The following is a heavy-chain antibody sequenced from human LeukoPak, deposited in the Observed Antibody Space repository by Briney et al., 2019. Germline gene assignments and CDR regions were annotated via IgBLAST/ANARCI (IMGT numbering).Heavy chain of an antibody. CDR2: IYYSGST. CDR3: ARSRGYYYDSSGYQHDY. Sequence: PSETLSLTCTVSGGSVSSGSYYWSWIRQPPGKGLEWIGYIYYSGSTNYNPSLKSRVTISVDTSKNQFSLKLSSVTAADTAVYYCARSRGYYYDSSGYQHDYWGRGTLVTVSS. CDR1: GGSVSSGSYY. V-gene: IGHV4-61*01. D-gene: IGHD3-22*01. J-gene: IGHJ4*02.